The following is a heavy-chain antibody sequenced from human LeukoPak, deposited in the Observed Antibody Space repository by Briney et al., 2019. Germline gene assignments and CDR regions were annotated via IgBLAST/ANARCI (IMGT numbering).Heavy chain of an antibody. Sequence: SETLSLTCTVSGGSISSYYWSWIRQPPGKGLEWIGYIYYSGSTNYNPSLKSRATISVDTSKNQFSLKLSSVTAADTAVYYCARLTLGNYYFDYWGQGTLVTVSS. D-gene: IGHD5-24*01. J-gene: IGHJ4*02. V-gene: IGHV4-59*08. CDR3: ARLTLGNYYFDY. CDR1: GGSISSYY. CDR2: IYYSGST.